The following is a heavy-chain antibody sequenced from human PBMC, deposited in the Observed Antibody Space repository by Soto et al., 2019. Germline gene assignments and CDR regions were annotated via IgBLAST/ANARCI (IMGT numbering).Heavy chain of an antibody. CDR2: FDPEDGET. V-gene: IGHV1-24*01. J-gene: IGHJ4*02. Sequence: ASVKVSCKVSGYTLTELSMHWVRQAPGKGLEWMGGFDPEDGETIYAQKFQGRVTMTEDTSTDTACMELSSLRSEDTAVYYCATGSHDSSGYLTLFDYWGQGTLVTVSS. CDR1: GYTLTELS. D-gene: IGHD3-22*01. CDR3: ATGSHDSSGYLTLFDY.